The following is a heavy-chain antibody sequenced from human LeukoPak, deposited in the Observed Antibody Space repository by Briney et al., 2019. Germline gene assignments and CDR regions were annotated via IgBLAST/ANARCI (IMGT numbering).Heavy chain of an antibody. J-gene: IGHJ4*02. CDR1: GDSISSYY. Sequence: SETLSLTCTVSGDSISSYYWSWIRQSPGKGLECIGSIYYSGTTYYNPSPKSRVTISVDTSRNQFSLRLSSVTAADTAVYYCARHGGYSAYSTFDYWGQGTLVTVSS. CDR2: IYYSGTT. D-gene: IGHD5-12*01. CDR3: ARHGGYSAYSTFDY. V-gene: IGHV4-59*08.